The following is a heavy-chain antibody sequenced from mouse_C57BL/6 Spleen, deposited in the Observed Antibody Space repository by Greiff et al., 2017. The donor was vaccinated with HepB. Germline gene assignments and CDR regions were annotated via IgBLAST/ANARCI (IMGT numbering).Heavy chain of an antibody. J-gene: IGHJ4*01. D-gene: IGHD2-3*01. CDR2: INPNNGGT. Sequence: EVQLQQSGPELVKPGASVKIPCKASGYTFTDYNMDWVKQSHGKSLEWIGDINPNNGGTIYNQKFKGKATLTVDKSSSTASMELRSLTYEDTAVYYCARMGDGYYAMDYWGQGTSVTVSS. V-gene: IGHV1-18*01. CDR1: GYTFTDYN. CDR3: ARMGDGYYAMDY.